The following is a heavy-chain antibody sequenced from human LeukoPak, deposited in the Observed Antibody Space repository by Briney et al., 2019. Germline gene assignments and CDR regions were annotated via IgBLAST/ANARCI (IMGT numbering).Heavy chain of an antibody. Sequence: SETLSLTCTVSGGSLSSYYWSWIRQPAGKGLEWIGRIYTSGSTNYNPSLKSRVTMSVDTSKNQFSLKLSSVTAADTAVYYCAREGYCSGGSCYGVTYYYCGMDVWGQGTTVTVSS. J-gene: IGHJ6*02. CDR1: GGSLSSYY. CDR3: AREGYCSGGSCYGVTYYYCGMDV. V-gene: IGHV4-4*07. CDR2: IYTSGST. D-gene: IGHD2-15*01.